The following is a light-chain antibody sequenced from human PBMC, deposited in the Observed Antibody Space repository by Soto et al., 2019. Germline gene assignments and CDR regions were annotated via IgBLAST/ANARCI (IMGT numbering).Light chain of an antibody. CDR3: QQSSSALCT. Sequence: DIQMTQSPSSLSASVGDRVTITCRASQSINFYLNWYQQKPGKAPKLLISGASSLQSGVPSRFSGSGSGTDFTLTISSLQPEDFATYYCQQSSSALCTFGGGTKVQIK. CDR1: QSINFY. CDR2: GAS. J-gene: IGKJ4*01. V-gene: IGKV1-39*01.